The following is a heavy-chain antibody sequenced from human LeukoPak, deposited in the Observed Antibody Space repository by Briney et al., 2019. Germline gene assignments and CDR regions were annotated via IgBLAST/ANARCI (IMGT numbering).Heavy chain of an antibody. CDR3: ARNSGSYYHYFDY. Sequence: ASVKVSCKTSGYTFIGYYMHWVRQAPGQGLEWMGWINPKNGGANYAPSFQGRVTMTRDTSISTAYMELSRLRSDDTAVYYCARNSGSYYHYFDYWGQGTLVTVSS. J-gene: IGHJ4*02. CDR1: GYTFIGYY. CDR2: INPKNGGA. D-gene: IGHD1-26*01. V-gene: IGHV1-2*07.